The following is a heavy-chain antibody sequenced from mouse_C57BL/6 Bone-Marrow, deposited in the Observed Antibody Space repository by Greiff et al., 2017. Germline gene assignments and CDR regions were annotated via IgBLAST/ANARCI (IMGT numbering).Heavy chain of an antibody. CDR2: IDPEDGDT. Sequence: VQLKQSGAELVRPGASVKLSCTASGFNIKDYYMHWVKQKPEQGLEWIGRIDPEDGDTEYAPKFQGKATMTADTSSNTAYLQLSSQTSEDTAVYYCTTGRWLLLDYWGQGTTLTVSS. CDR1: GFNIKDYY. J-gene: IGHJ2*01. CDR3: TTGRWLLLDY. D-gene: IGHD2-3*01. V-gene: IGHV14-1*01.